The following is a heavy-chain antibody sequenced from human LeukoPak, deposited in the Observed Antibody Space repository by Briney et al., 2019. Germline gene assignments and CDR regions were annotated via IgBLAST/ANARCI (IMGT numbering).Heavy chain of an antibody. CDR1: GFTFSSYW. V-gene: IGHV3-7*01. D-gene: IGHD3-10*02. CDR2: IKQDGSEK. CDR3: AELGITMIGGV. Sequence: PGGSLRLSCAASGFTFSSYWMGWVRQAPGKGLEWVANIKQDGSEKYYVDSVRGRFTISRDNAKNSLYLQMNSLRAEDTAVYYCAELGITMIGGVWGKGTTVTTSS. J-gene: IGHJ6*04.